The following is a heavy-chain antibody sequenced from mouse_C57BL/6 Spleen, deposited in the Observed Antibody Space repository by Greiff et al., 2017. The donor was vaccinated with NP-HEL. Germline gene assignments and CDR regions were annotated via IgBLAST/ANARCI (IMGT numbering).Heavy chain of an antibody. Sequence: QVQLQQSGAELARPGASVKLSCKASGYTFTSYGISWVKQRNGQGLEWIGEIYPRSGNTYYNEKFKGKATLTAEKSSSTAYMELRSLTSEDSAVYFCARTYYYGSSYWYFDVWGTGTTVTVSS. D-gene: IGHD1-1*01. CDR2: IYPRSGNT. J-gene: IGHJ1*03. CDR3: ARTYYYGSSYWYFDV. CDR1: GYTFTSYG. V-gene: IGHV1-81*01.